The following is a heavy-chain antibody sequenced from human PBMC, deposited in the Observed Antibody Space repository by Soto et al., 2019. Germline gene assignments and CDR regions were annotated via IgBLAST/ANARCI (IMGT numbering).Heavy chain of an antibody. V-gene: IGHV1-18*01. J-gene: IGHJ6*02. CDR2: ISAYNGNT. D-gene: IGHD3-22*01. CDR1: GYTFTSYG. Sequence: QVPLVQSGAEVKKPGASVKVSCKASGYTFTSYGISWVRQAPGQGLEWMGWISAYNGNTNYAQKLQGRVTMTTDTSTSTAYMELRSLRSDDTAVYYSARDSSGYYSAYYYGMDVWGQGTTVTVSS. CDR3: ARDSSGYYSAYYYGMDV.